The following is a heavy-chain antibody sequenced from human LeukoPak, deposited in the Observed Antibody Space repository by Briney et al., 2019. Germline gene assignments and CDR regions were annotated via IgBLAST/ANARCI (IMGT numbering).Heavy chain of an antibody. CDR3: ARGVGYSASVVWFDS. CDR1: GGSISSYY. J-gene: IGHJ5*01. Sequence: SETLSLTCTVSGGSISSYYWGWIRQPPGKGLEWIGSTYYSGSLDYNPSLKSPVTMSVDTSKNQFSLKVTSVTAADTAVYYCARGVGYSASVVWFDSWGQGILVTVSS. D-gene: IGHD5-12*01. CDR2: TYYSGSL. V-gene: IGHV4-39*07.